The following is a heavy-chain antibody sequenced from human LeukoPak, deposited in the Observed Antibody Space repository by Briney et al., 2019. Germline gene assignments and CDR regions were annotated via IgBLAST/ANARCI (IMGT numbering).Heavy chain of an antibody. D-gene: IGHD1-26*01. CDR3: ARVGEGELLPRGFDY. V-gene: IGHV1-69*13. CDR1: GGTFSSYA. CDR2: IIPIFGTA. J-gene: IGHJ4*02. Sequence: ASVKVSCKASGGTFSSYAISWVRQAPGQGLEWMGGIIPIFGTANYAQKFQGRVTITADESTSTAYMELSSLRSEDTAVYYCARVGEGELLPRGFDYWGQGTLVTVSS.